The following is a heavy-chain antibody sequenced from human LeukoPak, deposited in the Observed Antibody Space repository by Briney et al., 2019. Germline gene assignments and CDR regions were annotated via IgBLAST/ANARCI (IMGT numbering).Heavy chain of an antibody. J-gene: IGHJ4*02. CDR3: ARGAPRLRRPYYYDSSGYQEYYFDY. Sequence: PSETLSLTCAVYGGSFSGYYWSWIRQPPGKGLEWIGEINHSGSTNYNPSLKSRVTISVDTSKNQFSLKLSSVTAADTAVYYCARGAPRLRRPYYYDSSGYQEYYFDYWGQGTLVTVSS. D-gene: IGHD3-22*01. V-gene: IGHV4-34*01. CDR1: GGSFSGYY. CDR2: INHSGST.